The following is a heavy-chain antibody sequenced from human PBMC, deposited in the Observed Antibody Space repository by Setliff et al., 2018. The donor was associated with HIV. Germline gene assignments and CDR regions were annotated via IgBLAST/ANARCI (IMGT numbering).Heavy chain of an antibody. CDR1: GYTFTSYA. J-gene: IGHJ6*03. CDR3: ARVGSYDFWSGLYYYYYYMDV. CDR2: INTNTGNP. Sequence: ASMKVSCKASGYTFTSYAMNWVRQAPGQGLDWMGWINTNTGNPTYAQGFTGRFVFSLDTPVSTAYLQISSLKAEDTAVYYCARVGSYDFWSGLYYYYYYMDVWGKGATVTVSS. D-gene: IGHD3-3*01. V-gene: IGHV7-4-1*02.